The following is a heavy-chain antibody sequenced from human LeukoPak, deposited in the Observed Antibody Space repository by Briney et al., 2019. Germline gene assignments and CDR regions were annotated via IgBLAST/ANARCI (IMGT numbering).Heavy chain of an antibody. CDR1: GYTFTSYG. D-gene: IGHD3-3*01. CDR3: ARVRFDFWSGYYPVCIDY. V-gene: IGHV1-18*01. Sequence: GASVKVSCKASGYTFTSYGISWVQQAPGQGLEWMGWISAYNGNTNYAQKLQGRVTMTTDTSTSTAYMELRSLRTDDTAVYYCARVRFDFWSGYYPVCIDYWGQGTLVTVSS. CDR2: ISAYNGNT. J-gene: IGHJ4*02.